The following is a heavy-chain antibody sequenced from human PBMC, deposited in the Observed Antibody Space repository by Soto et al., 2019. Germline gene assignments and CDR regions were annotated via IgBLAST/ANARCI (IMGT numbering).Heavy chain of an antibody. D-gene: IGHD3-22*01. CDR1: GFTFSDYY. Sequence: GGSLRLSCAASGFTFSDYYMSWIRQAPGKGLERVSYISSSGSTIYYADSVKGRFTISRDNAKNSLYLQMNSLRARDTAVYYCATAIIVTMMVVGTSIDPCGQGPQVTVNS. J-gene: IGHJ5*02. CDR3: ATAIIVTMMVVGTSIDP. CDR2: ISSSGSTI. V-gene: IGHV3-11*01.